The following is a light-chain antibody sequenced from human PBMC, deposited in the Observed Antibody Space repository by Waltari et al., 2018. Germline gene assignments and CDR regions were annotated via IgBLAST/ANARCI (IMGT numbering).Light chain of an antibody. CDR2: DVD. V-gene: IGLV2-11*01. CDR3: FSYGGATYTDI. Sequence: QSPLTQPRSVSGSPGESVTLSCTGTASDVASSNFVSWYQQHPGKPPKRLIFDVDKRPSGVSARFSGAKSGNTASLTISSLQTDDEADYYCFSYGGATYTDIFGSGTAVTVL. J-gene: IGLJ1*01. CDR1: ASDVASSNF.